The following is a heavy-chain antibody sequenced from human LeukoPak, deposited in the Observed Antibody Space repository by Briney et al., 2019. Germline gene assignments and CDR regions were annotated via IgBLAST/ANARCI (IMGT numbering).Heavy chain of an antibody. D-gene: IGHD6-19*01. J-gene: IGHJ4*02. Sequence: PSETLSLTCTVSGGPISGYYWNWIRQPPGKGLEWIGYIYYSGSTNYNPSLKSRVTISLDTPNNQFSLKLSPVTAADTAVYYCARSIGWPFDFWGQGTLVTVSS. CDR1: GGPISGYY. CDR2: IYYSGST. V-gene: IGHV4-59*01. CDR3: ARSIGWPFDF.